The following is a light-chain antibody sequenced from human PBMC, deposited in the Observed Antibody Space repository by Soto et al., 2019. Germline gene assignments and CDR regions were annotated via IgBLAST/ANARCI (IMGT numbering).Light chain of an antibody. CDR3: QQSYSAPYT. V-gene: IGKV1-39*01. J-gene: IGKJ2*01. CDR1: QTISTS. CDR2: AAS. Sequence: IQMTQSPSSLSAFVGDRVTITCRATQTISTSLNWFQQRSGKAPKLLIYAASSLHSGVPSRFIGRGSGTDFTLTIFGLQPEDFATYYCQQSYSAPYTFGQGTKLDI.